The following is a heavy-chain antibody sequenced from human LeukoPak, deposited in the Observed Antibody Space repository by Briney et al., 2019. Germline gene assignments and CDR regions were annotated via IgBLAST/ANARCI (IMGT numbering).Heavy chain of an antibody. V-gene: IGHV1-18*01. CDR1: GYTFTSYG. CDR3: ARTHHGDYEPLDYYYGMDV. Sequence: GASVKVSCKASGYTFTSYGISWVRQAPGQGLEWMGWISAYNGNTSYAQKLQGRVTMTTDTSTSTAYMELRSLRSDDTAVYYCARTHHGDYEPLDYYYGMDVWGQGTTVTVSS. CDR2: ISAYNGNT. J-gene: IGHJ6*02. D-gene: IGHD4-17*01.